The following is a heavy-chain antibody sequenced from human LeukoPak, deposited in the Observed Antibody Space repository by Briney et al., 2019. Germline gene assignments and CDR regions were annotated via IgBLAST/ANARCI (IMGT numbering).Heavy chain of an antibody. CDR2: ISHSGST. V-gene: IGHV4-34*01. D-gene: IGHD2-2*01. J-gene: IGHJ4*02. Sequence: SETLSLTCAVYGGSFSGYYWSWICQPPGKGLEWIGEISHSGSTNYNPSLKSRVTISVDTSKNQFSLKLSSVTAADTAVYYCARVKRYCSSTSCPLDYWGQGTLVTVSS. CDR3: ARVKRYCSSTSCPLDY. CDR1: GGSFSGYY.